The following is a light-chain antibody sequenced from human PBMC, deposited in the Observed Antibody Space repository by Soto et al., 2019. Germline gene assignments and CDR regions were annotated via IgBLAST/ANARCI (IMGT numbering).Light chain of an antibody. Sequence: QTVVTQEPSLTVSPGGTVTLTCGSSTGTVTSGHYPYWFQQKPGQAPRTLIYDTTNKHSWTPARFSGALFGVKAALTLSGAQPEDEADYYCLLSSSGVWVFGGGTKLTVL. CDR2: DTT. J-gene: IGLJ3*02. CDR1: TGTVTSGHY. V-gene: IGLV7-46*01. CDR3: LLSSSGVWV.